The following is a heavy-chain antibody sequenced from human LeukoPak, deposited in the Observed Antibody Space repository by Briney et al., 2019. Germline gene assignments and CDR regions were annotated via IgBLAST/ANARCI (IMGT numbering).Heavy chain of an antibody. D-gene: IGHD3-3*01. Sequence: ASVKVSCKASGYTFTSYVISWVRQAPGQGLEWMGWISACNGSTNLPRKLRDRVTMTTDTSTSTAYMKLRSLRSDDTSVYYCARGGSITIFGVVSEPDYFDYWGQGTLVTVSS. V-gene: IGHV1-18*01. J-gene: IGHJ4*02. CDR3: ARGGSITIFGVVSEPDYFDY. CDR2: ISACNGST. CDR1: GYTFTSYV.